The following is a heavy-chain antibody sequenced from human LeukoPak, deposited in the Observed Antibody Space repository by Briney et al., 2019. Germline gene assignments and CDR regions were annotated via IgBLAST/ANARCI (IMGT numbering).Heavy chain of an antibody. CDR3: TRREAITMIQNDAFDI. J-gene: IGHJ3*02. Sequence: GGTLRLSCAASGFTFTSFAMSWVRQAPGKGLEWVSTISRSGVATYYANSVKGRFTISRDNSKNTAYLQMNSLKTEDTAVYYCTRREAITMIQNDAFDIWGQGTMVTVSS. V-gene: IGHV3-23*01. D-gene: IGHD3-22*01. CDR2: ISRSGVAT. CDR1: GFTFTSFA.